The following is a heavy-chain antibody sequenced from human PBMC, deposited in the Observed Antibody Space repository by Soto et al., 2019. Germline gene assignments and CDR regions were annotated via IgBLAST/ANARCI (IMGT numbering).Heavy chain of an antibody. D-gene: IGHD3-3*01. Sequence: SETLSLTCTVSGGSISSGGYYWSLIRQHPGKGLEWIGYIYYSGSTYYNPSLKSRVTISVDTSKNQFSLKLSSVTAADTAVYYCARVDLVNYDFWSGPIDYWGQGTLVTVSS. V-gene: IGHV4-31*03. CDR3: ARVDLVNYDFWSGPIDY. CDR2: IYYSGST. J-gene: IGHJ4*02. CDR1: GGSISSGGYY.